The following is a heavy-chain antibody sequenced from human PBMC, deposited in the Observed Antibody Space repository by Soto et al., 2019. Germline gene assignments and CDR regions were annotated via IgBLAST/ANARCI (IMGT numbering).Heavy chain of an antibody. J-gene: IGHJ4*02. CDR1: GFTFSDYY. V-gene: IGHV3-11*05. Sequence: GGSLRLSCAASGFTFSDYYMSWIRQAPGKGLEWVSYISSTSRYTNYADSVKGRFTISRDNAKNSLFLQMNSLRADDTAVYYCARERNGYNSIFDYWGQGTLVTVS. CDR3: ARERNGYNSIFDY. D-gene: IGHD5-12*01. CDR2: ISSTSRYT.